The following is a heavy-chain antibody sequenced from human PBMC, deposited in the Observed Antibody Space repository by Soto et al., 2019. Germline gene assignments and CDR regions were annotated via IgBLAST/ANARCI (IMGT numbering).Heavy chain of an antibody. J-gene: IGHJ4*02. CDR3: AKDRTVAARNFDY. Sequence: EVQLLESGGGLVQPGGSLRLSCAASGFAFSNYAMGWVRQAPGKGLEWVSSISTSIGATYYADSVKGRFTISRDDSKDTLYLQMTSLRAEDSAVYYCAKDRTVAARNFDYWGQGTQVTVSS. D-gene: IGHD6-6*01. V-gene: IGHV3-23*01. CDR2: ISTSIGAT. CDR1: GFAFSNYA.